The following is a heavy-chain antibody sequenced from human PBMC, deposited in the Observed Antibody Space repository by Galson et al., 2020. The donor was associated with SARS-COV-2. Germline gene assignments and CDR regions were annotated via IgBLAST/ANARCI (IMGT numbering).Heavy chain of an antibody. J-gene: IGHJ3*02. D-gene: IGHD3-10*01. V-gene: IGHV3-30-3*01. Sequence: GGSLRLSCAASGFTFSSYAMHWVRQAPGKALEWVAVISYDGSNKYYADSVKGRFTISRDNSKNTLYLKMNSLRAEDTAVYYCARPHGSGSYGDAFDIWGQGTMVTVSS. CDR1: GFTFSSYA. CDR2: ISYDGSNK. CDR3: ARPHGSGSYGDAFDI.